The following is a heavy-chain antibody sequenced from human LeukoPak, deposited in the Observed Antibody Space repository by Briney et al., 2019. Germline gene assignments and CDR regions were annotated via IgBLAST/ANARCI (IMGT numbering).Heavy chain of an antibody. Sequence: SETLSLTCTVSGGSISSSSYYWGWIRQPPGKGLEWIGEINHSGSTNYNPSLKSRVTISVDTSKNQFSLKLSSVTAADTAVYYCARGGRYYCSGGSCYSRASPFDYWGQGTLVTVSS. V-gene: IGHV4-39*07. D-gene: IGHD2-15*01. J-gene: IGHJ4*02. CDR2: INHSGST. CDR3: ARGGRYYCSGGSCYSRASPFDY. CDR1: GGSISSSSYY.